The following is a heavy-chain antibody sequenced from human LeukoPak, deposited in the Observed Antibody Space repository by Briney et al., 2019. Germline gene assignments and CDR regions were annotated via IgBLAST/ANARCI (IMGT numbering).Heavy chain of an antibody. Sequence: GGSLRLSCAASGFTFSSYEMNWVRQAPGKGLEWVSYISSSGSTRYYADSVKGRFTISRDNAKNSLYLQMNSLRAEDTAVYYCAREGVTVVTRYLDYWGQGTLVTVSS. V-gene: IGHV3-48*03. CDR3: AREGVTVVTRYLDY. J-gene: IGHJ4*02. CDR2: ISSSGSTR. D-gene: IGHD4-23*01. CDR1: GFTFSSYE.